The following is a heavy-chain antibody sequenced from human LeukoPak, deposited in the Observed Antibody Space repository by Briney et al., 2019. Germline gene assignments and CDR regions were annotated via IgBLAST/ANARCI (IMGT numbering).Heavy chain of an antibody. V-gene: IGHV3-7*01. CDR3: TTETYRRFDY. J-gene: IGHJ4*02. CDR2: IKKDGSER. Sequence: GGSLRLSCAASGFTFSSYWMSWVRQAPGKGLEWVADIKKDGSERYYVDSVKSRFTISRDNAKNSLYLQIDSLRAEDTAVYYCTTETYRRFDYWGQGTLVTVSS. CDR1: GFTFSSYW.